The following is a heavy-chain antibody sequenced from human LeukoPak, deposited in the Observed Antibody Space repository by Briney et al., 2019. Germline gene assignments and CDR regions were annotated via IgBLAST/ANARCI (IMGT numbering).Heavy chain of an antibody. CDR3: AREGYDILTGYYTVDY. V-gene: IGHV4-31*03. J-gene: IGHJ4*02. CDR2: IYYSGST. D-gene: IGHD3-9*01. CDR1: GGSISSGGYY. Sequence: SETLSLTCTVSGGSISSGGYYWSWIRQHPGKGLEWIGYIYYSGSTYYNPSLKSRVTISVDTSKNQFSLKLSSVTAADTAVYYCAREGYDILTGYYTVDYWGQGTLVTVSS.